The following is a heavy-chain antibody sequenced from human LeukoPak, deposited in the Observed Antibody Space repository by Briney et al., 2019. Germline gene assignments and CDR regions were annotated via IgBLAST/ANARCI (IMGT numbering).Heavy chain of an antibody. CDR2: ISWNSGSI. J-gene: IGHJ4*02. Sequence: PGRSLRLSCAASRFTFDDYAMHWVRQAPGKGLEWVSGISWNSGSIGYADSVKGRFTISRDNTKNSLYLQMNSLRAEDTALYYCAKGDDYSISGYFDYWGQGTLVTVSS. CDR1: RFTFDDYA. D-gene: IGHD3-10*01. V-gene: IGHV3-9*01. CDR3: AKGDDYSISGYFDY.